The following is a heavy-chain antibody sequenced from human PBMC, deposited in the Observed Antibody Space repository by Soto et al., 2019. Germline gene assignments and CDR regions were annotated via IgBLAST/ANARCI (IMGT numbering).Heavy chain of an antibody. Sequence: EVQQLESGGGLVQPGGSLRLSCVASGFSFSGYATSWVRQAPGKGLVWVSSMTATGVSIYYADSVRGRFTISRDNSKNTLYLQMSTLRAEDTARYYCAKDSIPYSSSYDLDHWGRGALVTVSS. D-gene: IGHD6-6*01. CDR3: AKDSIPYSSSYDLDH. J-gene: IGHJ4*02. V-gene: IGHV3-23*01. CDR1: GFSFSGYA. CDR2: MTATGVSI.